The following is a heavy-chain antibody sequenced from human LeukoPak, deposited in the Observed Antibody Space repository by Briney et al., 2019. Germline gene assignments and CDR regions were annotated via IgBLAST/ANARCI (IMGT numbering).Heavy chain of an antibody. CDR1: GFTFSSYA. Sequence: PGGSLRLSCAASGFTFSSYAMSWVRQAPGKGREWVSAISGSGGSTYYADSVKGRFTISRDNSKNTLYLQMNSLRAEDTAVYYCAKETYSGSTGLRDCWGQGTLVTVSS. D-gene: IGHD1-26*01. CDR3: AKETYSGSTGLRDC. CDR2: ISGSGGST. J-gene: IGHJ4*02. V-gene: IGHV3-23*01.